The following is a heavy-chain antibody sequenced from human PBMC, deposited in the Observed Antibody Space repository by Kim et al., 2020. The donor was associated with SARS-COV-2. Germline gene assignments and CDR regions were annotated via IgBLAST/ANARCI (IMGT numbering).Heavy chain of an antibody. J-gene: IGHJ6*02. CDR1: GFTFSSYG. V-gene: IGHV3-33*06. D-gene: IGHD6-13*01. Sequence: GGSLRLSCAASGFTFSSYGMHWVRQAPGKGLEWVAVIWYDGSNKYYADSVKGRFTISRDNSKNTLYLQMNSLRAEDTAVYYCAKGSIEGSRYSKKVIEVSNYYYSGMGVWGQGRTVTVSS. CDR3: AKGSIEGSRYSKKVIEVSNYYYSGMGV. CDR2: IWYDGSNK.